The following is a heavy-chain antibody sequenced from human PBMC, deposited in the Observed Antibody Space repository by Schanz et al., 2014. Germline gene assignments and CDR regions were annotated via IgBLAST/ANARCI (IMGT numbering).Heavy chain of an antibody. CDR1: GFTFSSYA. CDR3: ASPSGYSDYGTYFDF. V-gene: IGHV3-64D*06. CDR2: ITRSGGGT. D-gene: IGHD5-12*01. J-gene: IGHJ4*02. Sequence: EVQLVESGGYLVQPGGSLRLSCSASGFTFSSYAMHWVRQASGKGLEYVSAITRSGGGTYYSDPVKGRFTISRDNSKNTLYLQMSSLRHEDSAVYYCASPSGYSDYGTYFDFWGQGTLVTVSS.